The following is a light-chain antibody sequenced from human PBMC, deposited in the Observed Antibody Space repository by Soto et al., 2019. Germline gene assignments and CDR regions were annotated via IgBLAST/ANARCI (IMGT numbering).Light chain of an antibody. CDR3: AAWDDSLKV. J-gene: IGLJ2*01. CDR1: SSNIGSNT. Sequence: QSVLTQPPSASGTPGQRVTISCSGSSSNIGSNTVNWYQQLPGTAPKLLIYSNNQRPSGVHDRFSGSKSGTSASLAISGLQSEDEDDYYCAAWDDSLKVFGGGTKVTVL. V-gene: IGLV1-44*01. CDR2: SNN.